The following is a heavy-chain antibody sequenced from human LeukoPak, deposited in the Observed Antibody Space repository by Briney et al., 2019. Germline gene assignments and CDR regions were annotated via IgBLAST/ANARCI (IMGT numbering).Heavy chain of an antibody. CDR3: ARDGDFWSGLWWFDP. D-gene: IGHD3-3*01. Sequence: KPSETLSLTCTVSGGSISSYYWSWIRQPAGKGLEWIGPIYTSGSTNYNPSLKSRVTMSVDTSKNQFSLKLSSVTAADTAVYYCARDGDFWSGLWWFDPWGQGTLVTVSS. CDR1: GGSISSYY. V-gene: IGHV4-4*07. J-gene: IGHJ5*02. CDR2: IYTSGST.